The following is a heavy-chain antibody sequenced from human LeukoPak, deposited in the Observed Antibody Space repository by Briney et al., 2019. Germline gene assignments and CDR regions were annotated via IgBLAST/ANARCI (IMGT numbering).Heavy chain of an antibody. J-gene: IGHJ4*02. CDR3: ARRLVDSGASQVSDD. CDR1: SGSFSGYY. V-gene: IGHV4-34*01. CDR2: INDSGSV. Sequence: SETLSLTCAVYSGSFSGYYWSWIRHLPGKGLEWIGEINDSGSVNCNPSLKNRVTLSVDTSKNQFSLRLSSVAAADTAVYYCARRLVDSGASQVSDDWGQGTLVTVSS. D-gene: IGHD2-15*01.